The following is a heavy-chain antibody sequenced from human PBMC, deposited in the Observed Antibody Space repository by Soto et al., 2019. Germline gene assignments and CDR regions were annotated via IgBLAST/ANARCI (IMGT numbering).Heavy chain of an antibody. CDR3: AKHDFWTLYNTGLDS. D-gene: IGHD3-3*01. V-gene: IGHV3-23*01. CDR2: ISGSGGDT. CDR1: GFTFTSYA. J-gene: IGHJ4*02. Sequence: GGSLSLSCSASGFTFTSYAMSWGRQAPGKGLEWVSGISGSGGDTKSADSVKGRFTISRDNFKNMLYLQMNSLRAEDTAVYYCAKHDFWTLYNTGLDSWGQGTLVTVSS.